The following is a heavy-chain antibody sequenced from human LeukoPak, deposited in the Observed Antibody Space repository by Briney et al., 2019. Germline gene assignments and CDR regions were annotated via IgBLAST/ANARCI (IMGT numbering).Heavy chain of an antibody. D-gene: IGHD2-2*01. CDR1: GGSISSGGYY. Sequence: SQTLSLTCTVSGGSISSGGYYWSWIRQPPGKGLEWIGYIYHSGSTYYNPSLKSRVTISVDTSKNQFSLKLSSVTAADTAVYYCASPGYCSSTSCPPKYYYYYYMDVWGKGTTVTVSS. CDR3: ASPGYCSSTSCPPKYYYYYYMDV. V-gene: IGHV4-30-2*02. CDR2: IYHSGST. J-gene: IGHJ6*03.